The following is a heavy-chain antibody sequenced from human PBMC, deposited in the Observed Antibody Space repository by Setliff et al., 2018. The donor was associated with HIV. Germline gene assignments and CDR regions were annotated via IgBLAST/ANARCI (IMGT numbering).Heavy chain of an antibody. Sequence: ASVKVSCKASGYTFTSYAMHWVRQAPGQRLEWMGWINAGNGDTRYSQQFQDRVTITRDTSASTAYMELSSLRSEDTAVYYCARAVGHCSDCSYNMYYYYMDVWGKGTTVTVSS. D-gene: IGHD2-15*01. CDR1: GYTFTSYA. V-gene: IGHV1-3*01. CDR2: INAGNGDT. CDR3: ARAVGHCSDCSYNMYYYYMDV. J-gene: IGHJ6*03.